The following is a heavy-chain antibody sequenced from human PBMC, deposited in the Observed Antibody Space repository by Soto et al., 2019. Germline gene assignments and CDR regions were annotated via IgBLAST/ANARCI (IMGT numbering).Heavy chain of an antibody. CDR3: AREGSSQLWFGEGPSSYCMDV. CDR2: IYSGGST. Sequence: EVQLVESGGGLVQPGGSLRLSCAASGFTVSSNYMSWVRQAPGKGLEWVSVIYSGGSTYYADSVKGRFTISRHNSKNRLYLQMNSMSSEDTDVYYCAREGSSQLWFGEGPSSYCMDVWGKGTTVTVSS. V-gene: IGHV3-53*04. D-gene: IGHD3-10*01. J-gene: IGHJ6*03. CDR1: GFTVSSNY.